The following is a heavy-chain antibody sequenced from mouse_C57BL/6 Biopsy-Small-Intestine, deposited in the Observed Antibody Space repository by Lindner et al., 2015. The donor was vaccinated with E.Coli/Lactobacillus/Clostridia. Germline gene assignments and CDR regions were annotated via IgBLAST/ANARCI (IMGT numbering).Heavy chain of an antibody. CDR2: INPNSGGT. Sequence: SVKVSCKASGYNFVGYYIHWVRQVPGQGLEWMGWINPNSGGTKYAQNFQGRVTMTRDTSISTVYMELSGLKSDDTAVYYCTREGYYASRTYLEWGQGTLVTVS. CDR1: GYNFVGYY. D-gene: IGHD1-1*02. V-gene: IGHV1-66*01. J-gene: IGHJ3*01. CDR3: TREGYYASRTYLE.